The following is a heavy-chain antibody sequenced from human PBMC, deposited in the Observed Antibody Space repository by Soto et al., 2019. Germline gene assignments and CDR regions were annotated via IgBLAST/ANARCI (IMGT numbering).Heavy chain of an antibody. CDR3: ARRDFDL. J-gene: IGHJ2*01. V-gene: IGHV4-59*08. Sequence: QVQLQESGPGLVKPSETLSLTCTVSGGSISSYYWSWIRQPPGKGLEWIGYIYYSGSTNYNPSLKSRVTISADTSKNQFSLKLSSVTAADTAVYYCARRDFDLWGRGTLVTVSS. CDR2: IYYSGST. CDR1: GGSISSYY.